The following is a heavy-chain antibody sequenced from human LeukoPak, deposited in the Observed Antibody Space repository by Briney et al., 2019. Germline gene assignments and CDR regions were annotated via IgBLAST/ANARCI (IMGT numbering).Heavy chain of an antibody. J-gene: IGHJ3*02. Sequence: SETLSLTCTVSGGSVSSGTYYWGWIRQPPGKGLEWSGSVYYSGSTYDNPSLKRGATISVDTSKNQFSLKLNSVAAADSAVYYCARRSPAGADTFDIWGQGTMVTVSS. D-gene: IGHD6-19*01. CDR3: ARRSPAGADTFDI. V-gene: IGHV4-39*01. CDR2: VYYSGST. CDR1: GGSVSSGTYY.